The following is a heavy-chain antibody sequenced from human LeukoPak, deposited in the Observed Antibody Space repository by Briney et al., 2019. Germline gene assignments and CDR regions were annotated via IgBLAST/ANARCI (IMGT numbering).Heavy chain of an antibody. Sequence: GESLKISCKGSGYSFTSYWIGWVRQMPGKGLEWMGLIYPSDSDIRYSPSFQGQVTISADKSISPAYLQWSSLKASETAIYYCARGLDGGYFDWGGQGTLVTVSS. D-gene: IGHD6-13*01. CDR2: IYPSDSDI. CDR1: GYSFTSYW. J-gene: IGHJ4*02. CDR3: ARGLDGGYFDW. V-gene: IGHV5-51*01.